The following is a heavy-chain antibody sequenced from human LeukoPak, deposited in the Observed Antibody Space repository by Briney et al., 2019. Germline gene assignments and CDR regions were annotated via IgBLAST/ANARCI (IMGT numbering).Heavy chain of an antibody. CDR1: GFSVNNKY. CDR2: IYSGGGT. D-gene: IGHD2-8*01. V-gene: IGHV3-53*01. CDR3: ARLMNACFDY. Sequence: GGSLRLSCAASGFSVNNKYMTWVRQTPAKGLEWVSVIYSGGGTYYADFVKGRFTISRDESKNTLFLQMNSLRAEDTAVYYCARLMNACFDYWGQGTLATVSS. J-gene: IGHJ4*02.